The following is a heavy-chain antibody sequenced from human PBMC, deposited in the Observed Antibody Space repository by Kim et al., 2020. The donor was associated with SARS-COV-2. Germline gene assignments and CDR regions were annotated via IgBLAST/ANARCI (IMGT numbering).Heavy chain of an antibody. CDR2: INHSGST. CDR1: GGSFSGYY. CDR3: ARGGTFSVTIFGVVIIRPLMDV. Sequence: SETLSLTCAVYGGSFSGYYWSGIRQPPGKGLEWIGEINHSGSTNYNPSLKSRVTISVDTSKNQFSLKLSSVTAADTAVYYCARGGTFSVTIFGVVIIRPLMDVWGQGTTVTVSS. V-gene: IGHV4-34*01. D-gene: IGHD3-3*01. J-gene: IGHJ6*02.